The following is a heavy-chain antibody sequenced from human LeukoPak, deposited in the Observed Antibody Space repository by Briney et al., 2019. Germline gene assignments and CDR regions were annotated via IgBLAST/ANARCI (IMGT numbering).Heavy chain of an antibody. CDR3: ARRSYSGGWYGDY. D-gene: IGHD6-19*01. J-gene: IGHJ4*02. CDR1: GLTYNNYE. V-gene: IGHV3-48*03. CDR2: ISSSGSNI. Sequence: GGSLRLSCAASGLTYNNYEMNWVRQAPGKGLEWVSFISSSGSNIYYADSVKGRFTISRDNAKNSLYLQMNSLRAEDTAVYYCARRSYSGGWYGDYWGQGTLVTVSS.